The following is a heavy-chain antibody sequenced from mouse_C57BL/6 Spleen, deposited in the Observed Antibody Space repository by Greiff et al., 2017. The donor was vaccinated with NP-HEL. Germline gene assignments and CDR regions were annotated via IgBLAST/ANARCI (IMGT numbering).Heavy chain of an antibody. Sequence: VQLQQSGPELVKPGASVKIPCKASGYTFTDYNMDWVKQSHGKSLEWIGDINPNNGGTIYNQKFKGKATLTVDKSSSTAYMELRSLTSEDTAVYYCASRSSYWYFDVWGTGTTVTVSS. CDR3: ASRSSYWYFDV. D-gene: IGHD1-1*01. J-gene: IGHJ1*03. V-gene: IGHV1-18*01. CDR1: GYTFTDYN. CDR2: INPNNGGT.